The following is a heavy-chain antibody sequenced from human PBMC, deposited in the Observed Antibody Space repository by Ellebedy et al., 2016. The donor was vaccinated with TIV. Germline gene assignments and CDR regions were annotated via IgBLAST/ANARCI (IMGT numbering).Heavy chain of an antibody. CDR3: VKGRSTVTLRTFFDY. D-gene: IGHD4-17*01. V-gene: IGHV3-64D*09. J-gene: IGHJ4*02. Sequence: PGGSLRLSCSASGFTFSTYGMHWVRQAPGKGLDYVSAISNNGGSTYYADSVRGRFTVSRDNSKTTLYLQMSSLRAEDTAVYYCVKGRSTVTLRTFFDYWGQGTLVTVSS. CDR2: ISNNGGST. CDR1: GFTFSTYG.